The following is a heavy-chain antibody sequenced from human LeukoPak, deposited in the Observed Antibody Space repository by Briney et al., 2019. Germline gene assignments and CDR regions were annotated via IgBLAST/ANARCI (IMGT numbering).Heavy chain of an antibody. CDR2: IYYSGST. CDR1: GGSISSSSYY. CDR3: ASEGVPAAYYYFDY. V-gene: IGHV4-39*01. J-gene: IGHJ4*02. Sequence: SETLSLTCTVSGGSISSSSYYWGWIRQPPGKGLEWIGSIYYSGSTYYNPSLKSRVTISVDTSKDQFSVKLSSVTAADTAVYYCASEGVPAAYYYFDYWGQGTLVTVSS. D-gene: IGHD2-2*01.